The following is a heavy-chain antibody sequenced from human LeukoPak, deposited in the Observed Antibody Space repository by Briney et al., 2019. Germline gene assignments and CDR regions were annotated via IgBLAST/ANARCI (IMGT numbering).Heavy chain of an antibody. CDR3: ARGRYYYDSSGRYWYFDL. V-gene: IGHV4-4*07. Sequence: NPSETLSLTCTVSGGSISSDYWTWIRQPAGKGLEWIGLIYTSGSTNYNPSLKSRVTMSVDTAKNQFSLKLSSVTAADTAVYYCARGRYYYDSSGRYWYFDLWGRGTLVTVSS. CDR2: IYTSGST. J-gene: IGHJ2*01. CDR1: GGSISSDY. D-gene: IGHD3-22*01.